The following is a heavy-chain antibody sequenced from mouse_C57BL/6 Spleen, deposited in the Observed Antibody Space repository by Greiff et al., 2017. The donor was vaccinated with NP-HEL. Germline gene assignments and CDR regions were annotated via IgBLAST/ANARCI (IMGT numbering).Heavy chain of an antibody. CDR2: IYPSDSET. J-gene: IGHJ2*01. Sequence: QVQLQQPGAELVRPGSSVKLSCKASGYTFTSYWMDWVKQRPGQGLEWIGNIYPSDSETHYNQKFKDKATLTVDKSSSTAYMQLSSLTSEDSAVYYCARGRVYYDYDGGFFDYWGQGTTLTVSS. CDR1: GYTFTSYW. CDR3: ARGRVYYDYDGGFFDY. D-gene: IGHD2-4*01. V-gene: IGHV1-61*01.